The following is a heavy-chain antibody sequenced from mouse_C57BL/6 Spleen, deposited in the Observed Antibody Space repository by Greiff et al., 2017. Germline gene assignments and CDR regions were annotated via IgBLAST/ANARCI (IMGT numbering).Heavy chain of an antibody. D-gene: IGHD2-4*01. V-gene: IGHV1-69*01. CDR2: IDPSDSYT. Sequence: VQLQQPGAELVMPGASVKLSCKASGYIFTSYWMHWVKQRPGQGLEWIGEIDPSDSYTNYNQKFKGKSTLTVDKSSSTAYMQLSSLTSEDSAVYYCARRYDYTMDYWGQGTSVTVSS. J-gene: IGHJ4*01. CDR3: ARRYDYTMDY. CDR1: GYIFTSYW.